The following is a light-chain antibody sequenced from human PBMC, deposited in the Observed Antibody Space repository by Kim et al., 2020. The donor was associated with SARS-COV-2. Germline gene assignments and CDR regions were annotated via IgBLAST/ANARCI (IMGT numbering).Light chain of an antibody. CDR2: GAS. CDR1: QSVSSSY. Sequence: PGDRATLSCRASQSVSSSYLAWYQQKPGQAPRLLIYGASSRATGIPDRFSGSGSGTDFTLTISRLEPEDFAVYYCQQYGSSPLTFGGGTKVDIK. V-gene: IGKV3-20*01. CDR3: QQYGSSPLT. J-gene: IGKJ4*01.